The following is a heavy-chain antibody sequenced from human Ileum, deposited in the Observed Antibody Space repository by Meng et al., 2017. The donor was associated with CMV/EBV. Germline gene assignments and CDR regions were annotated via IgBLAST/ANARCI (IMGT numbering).Heavy chain of an antibody. J-gene: IGHJ4*02. Sequence: LSCAVSGLHFRDAWMSWVRQAPGKGLEWVGRIKGKEDGETRDYAAPVEGRFSMSRDDSKDILYLEMNSLKIEDTAVYYCTTVTHAPSGGRGTLVTVSS. V-gene: IGHV3-15*01. CDR1: GLHFRDAW. CDR2: IKGKEDGETR. D-gene: IGHD2-2*01. CDR3: TTVTHAPS.